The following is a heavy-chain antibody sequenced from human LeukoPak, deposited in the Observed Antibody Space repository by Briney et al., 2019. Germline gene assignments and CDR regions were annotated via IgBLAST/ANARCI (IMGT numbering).Heavy chain of an antibody. V-gene: IGHV3-48*03. CDR3: ARDKVEMATIFYYYYMDV. D-gene: IGHD5-24*01. Sequence: GSLRLSCAASGFTFSSYEMNWVRQAPGKGLEWVSYISSSGSTIYYTDSVKGRFTISRDNAKNTLYLQMNSLRAEDTAVYYCARDKVEMATIFYYYYMDVWGKGTTVTVSS. CDR2: ISSSGSTI. J-gene: IGHJ6*03. CDR1: GFTFSSYE.